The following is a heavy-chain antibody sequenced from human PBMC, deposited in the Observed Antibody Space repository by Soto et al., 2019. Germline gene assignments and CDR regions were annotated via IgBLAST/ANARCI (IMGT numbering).Heavy chain of an antibody. CDR1: GASISSYH. J-gene: IGHJ6*03. CDR2: IYYSGSA. CDR3: AAAVPAEYVFPYYYMDV. Sequence: QVQLQESGPGLMKPSETLSLTCTVSGASISSYHWSWIRQTPGKGLEWIGYIYYSGSANYNPSLKSRVTFSVDTSKNQVSLKLSSVTAADTGVYYCAAAVPAEYVFPYYYMDVWGKGTTVTVSS. V-gene: IGHV4-59*01. D-gene: IGHD3-16*01.